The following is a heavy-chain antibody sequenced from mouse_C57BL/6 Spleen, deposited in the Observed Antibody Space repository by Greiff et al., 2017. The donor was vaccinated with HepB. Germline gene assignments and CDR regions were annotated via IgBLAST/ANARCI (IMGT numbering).Heavy chain of an antibody. CDR2: IWSGGST. D-gene: IGHD4-1*01. V-gene: IGHV2-2*01. CDR3: ARNRLGRTGYFDY. J-gene: IGHJ2*01. CDR1: GFSLTSYG. Sequence: VMLVESGPGLVQPSQSLSITCTVSGFSLTSYGVHWVRQSPGKGLEWLGVIWSGGSTDYNAAFISRLSISKDNSKSQVFFKMNSLQADDTAIYYCARNRLGRTGYFDYWGQGTTLTVSS.